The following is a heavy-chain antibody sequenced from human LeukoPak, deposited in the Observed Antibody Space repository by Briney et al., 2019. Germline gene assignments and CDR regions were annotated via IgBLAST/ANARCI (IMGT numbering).Heavy chain of an antibody. CDR2: ISGSSSPI. Sequence: GGSLRLSCAASGFTFSGYSMNWVRQAPGKGLEWVSYISGSSSPIFYADSVKGRFTVSRDNAKNSLYLQMNSLRAEDTAMYYCAREPAAAGKNWFDPWGQGTLVTVSS. V-gene: IGHV3-48*04. CDR3: AREPAAAGKNWFDP. J-gene: IGHJ5*02. D-gene: IGHD6-25*01. CDR1: GFTFSGYS.